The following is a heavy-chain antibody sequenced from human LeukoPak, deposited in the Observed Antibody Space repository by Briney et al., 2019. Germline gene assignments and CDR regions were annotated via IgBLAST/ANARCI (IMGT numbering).Heavy chain of an antibody. J-gene: IGHJ6*03. D-gene: IGHD5/OR15-5a*01. CDR2: IDSSGST. CDR3: ARVYPIYYYMDV. V-gene: IGHV3-53*01. Sequence: GGSLRLSCVASGLTVGGNYMSWVRQAPGRGLEWVSVIDSSGSTSYADSVKGRFSISRDNSKNTLYLQMNSLRDEDTAVYYCARVYPIYYYMDVWGKGTTVTISS. CDR1: GLTVGGNY.